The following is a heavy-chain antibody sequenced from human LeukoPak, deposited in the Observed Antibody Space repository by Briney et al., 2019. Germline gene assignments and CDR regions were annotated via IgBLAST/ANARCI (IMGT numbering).Heavy chain of an antibody. V-gene: IGHV3-48*01. CDR2: ISSSSSTI. J-gene: IGHJ4*02. Sequence: GGSLRLSCAASGFTFSSYSMNWVRQAPGKGLEWVSYISSSSSTIYYADSVKGRFTISRDNSKNTLYLQMNSLRAEDTAVYYCARDLGPLLPFDYWGQGTLVTVPS. CDR1: GFTFSSYS. D-gene: IGHD3-22*01. CDR3: ARDLGPLLPFDY.